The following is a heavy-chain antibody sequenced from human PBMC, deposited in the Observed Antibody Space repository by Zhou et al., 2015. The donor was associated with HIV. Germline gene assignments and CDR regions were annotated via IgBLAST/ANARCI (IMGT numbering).Heavy chain of an antibody. CDR3: ASQKRFLEWFGRRGELPRVLDP. Sequence: QVQLVQSGAEVKKPGSSVKVSCKASGGTFSSYAISWVRQAPGQGLEWMGGIIPIFGTANYAQKFQGRVTITADESTSTAYMELSSLRSEDTAVYYCASQKRFLEWFGRRGELPRVLDPWGQGTLVTVSS. J-gene: IGHJ5*02. D-gene: IGHD3-3*01. CDR2: IIPIFGTA. V-gene: IGHV1-69*01. CDR1: GGTFSSYA.